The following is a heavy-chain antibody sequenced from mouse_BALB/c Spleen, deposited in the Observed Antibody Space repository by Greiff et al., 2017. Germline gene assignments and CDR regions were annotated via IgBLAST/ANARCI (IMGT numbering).Heavy chain of an antibody. CDR1: GFTFSSYA. V-gene: IGHV5-9-3*01. J-gene: IGHJ4*01. CDR2: ISSGGSYT. CDR3: ARGDYSAMDY. Sequence: EVHLVESGGGLVKPGGSLKLSCAASGFTFSSYAMSWVRQTPEKRLEWVATISSGGSYTYYPDSVKGRFTISRDNAKNTLYLQMSSLRSEDTAMYYCARGDYSAMDYWGQGTSVTVSS.